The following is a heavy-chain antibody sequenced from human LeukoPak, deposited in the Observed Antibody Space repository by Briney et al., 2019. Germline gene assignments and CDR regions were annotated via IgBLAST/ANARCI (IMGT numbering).Heavy chain of an antibody. D-gene: IGHD3-10*01. CDR2: IRYDGSNK. V-gene: IGHV3-30*02. CDR1: GFTFSSYG. Sequence: GGSLRLSCAASGFTFSSYGMHWVRQAPGKGLEWVAFIRYDGSNKYYADSVKGRFTISRDNSKNTLYLQMNSLRAEDTAVYYCAREGSGSYDDAFDIWGQGTMVTVSS. CDR3: AREGSGSYDDAFDI. J-gene: IGHJ3*02.